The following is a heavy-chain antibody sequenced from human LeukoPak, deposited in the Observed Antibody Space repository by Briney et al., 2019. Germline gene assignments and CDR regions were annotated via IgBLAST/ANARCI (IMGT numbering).Heavy chain of an antibody. CDR1: GGFISSYY. CDR2: IYTSGST. J-gene: IGHJ5*02. V-gene: IGHV4-4*07. CDR3: ARTRIAYCGGDCYLNWFDP. Sequence: PSETLSLTCTVSGGFISSYYWSWIRQPAGKGLEWIGRIYTSGSTNYNPSLKSRVTMSVDTSKNQFSLKLSSVTAADTAVYYCARTRIAYCGGDCYLNWFDPWGQGTLVTVSS. D-gene: IGHD2-21*02.